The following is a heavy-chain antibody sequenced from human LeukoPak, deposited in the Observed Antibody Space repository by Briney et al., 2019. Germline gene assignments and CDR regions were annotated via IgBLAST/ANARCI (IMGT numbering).Heavy chain of an antibody. CDR3: SRRGVGSDDY. V-gene: IGHV5-51*01. CDR2: IHSGDSDT. CDR1: GYTFSSYW. J-gene: IGHJ4*02. Sequence: GESLKISCKSSGYTFSSYWIGRVRQVPGKGLEWMGIIHSGDSDTIYSPSFQGQVTISAHKSTSTVYLQWSSLKASNSAMYYCSRRGVGSDDYGGQGTLLSVSS. D-gene: IGHD3-10*01.